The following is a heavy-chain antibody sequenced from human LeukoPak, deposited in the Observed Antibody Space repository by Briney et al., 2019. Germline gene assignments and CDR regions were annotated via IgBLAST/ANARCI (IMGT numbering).Heavy chain of an antibody. CDR2: INSDGSST. V-gene: IGHV3-74*01. Sequence: PGGSLRLSCAASGFTFSSYWMHWVRQAPGKGLMWVSRINSDGSSTNYADSVKGRFTISRDNAKKTLYLQMNSLRAEDTAMYYCVRDQSGSYKNWGQGTLVTVSS. CDR3: VRDQSGSYKN. J-gene: IGHJ4*02. CDR1: GFTFSSYW. D-gene: IGHD1-26*01.